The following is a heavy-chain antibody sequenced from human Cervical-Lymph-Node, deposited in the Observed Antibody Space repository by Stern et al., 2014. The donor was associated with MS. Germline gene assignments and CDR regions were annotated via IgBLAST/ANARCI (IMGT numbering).Heavy chain of an antibody. Sequence: EQLVESGAEVKKPGASVKVSCKASGYTFISYGITWVRQAPGQGLEWMGWISGYSGKTDYAQGFQGRVTLTTDTSTSTAYLEVRSLRSDDTAIYYCARAGADSTTHFDYWGQGTLVTVSS. J-gene: IGHJ4*02. CDR2: ISGYSGKT. CDR3: ARAGADSTTHFDY. V-gene: IGHV1-18*01. D-gene: IGHD1-14*01. CDR1: GYTFISYG.